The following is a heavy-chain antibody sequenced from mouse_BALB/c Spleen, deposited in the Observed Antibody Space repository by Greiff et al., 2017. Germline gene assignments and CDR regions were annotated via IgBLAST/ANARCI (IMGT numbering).Heavy chain of an antibody. CDR2: IDPENGDT. CDR1: GFNIKDYY. D-gene: IGHD1-2*01. V-gene: IGHV14-4*02. CDR3: NGNYGGGYFDY. Sequence: EVQLQQSGAELVRPGASVKLSCTASGFNIKDYYMHWVKQRPEQGLEWIGWIDPENGDTEYAPKFQGKATMTADTSSNTAYLQLSSLTSEDTAVYYCNGNYGGGYFDYWGQGTTLTVSS. J-gene: IGHJ2*01.